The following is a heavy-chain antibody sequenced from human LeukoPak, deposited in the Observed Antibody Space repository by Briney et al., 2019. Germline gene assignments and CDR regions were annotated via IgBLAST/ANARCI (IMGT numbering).Heavy chain of an antibody. CDR3: ARSTRGGFDY. J-gene: IGHJ4*02. CDR2: IYHSGST. CDR1: GGSISSGGYS. V-gene: IGHV4-30-2*01. D-gene: IGHD3-10*01. Sequence: PTETLSLTCAVSGGSISSGGYSWSWIRQPPGKGLEWTGYIYHSGSTYYNPSLKSRVTISVDRSKNQFSLKLSSVTAADTAVYYCARSTRGGFDYWGQGTLVTVSS.